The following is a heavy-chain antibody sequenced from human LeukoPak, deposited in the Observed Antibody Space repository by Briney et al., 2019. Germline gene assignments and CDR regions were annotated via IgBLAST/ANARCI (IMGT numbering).Heavy chain of an antibody. V-gene: IGHV1-18*01. J-gene: IGHJ4*02. D-gene: IGHD3-10*01. CDR3: ARDGSGVWSDY. CDR1: NYTFTSYG. Sequence: ASVKVSCKASNYTFTSYGISWVRQAPGQGLEWMAWINAYNGDTNYAQKLQGRVTLTTDTSTSTAYMELRSLRSDDTAVYYCARDGSGVWSDYWGQGTLVTVSS. CDR2: INAYNGDT.